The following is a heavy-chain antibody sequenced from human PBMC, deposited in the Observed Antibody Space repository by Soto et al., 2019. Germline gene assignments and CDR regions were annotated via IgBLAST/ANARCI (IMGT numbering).Heavy chain of an antibody. CDR3: ARGGGGDHGY. J-gene: IGHJ4*02. V-gene: IGHV3-23*02. Sequence: EVQLLESGGGLVQPGGSVRLSCAASGFTFSAYAMCWVRHAPGKGLEWVSMIGETNIPYYQDSLKGRFTISRDNSRNTFSLQMNSLRIEDTAVYYCARGGGGDHGYWGPGTLVTVSS. CDR1: GFTFSAYA. CDR2: IGETNIP. D-gene: IGHD2-21*02.